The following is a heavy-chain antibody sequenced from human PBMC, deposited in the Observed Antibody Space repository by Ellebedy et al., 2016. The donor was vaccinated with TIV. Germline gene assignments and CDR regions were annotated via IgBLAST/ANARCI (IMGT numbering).Heavy chain of an antibody. Sequence: MPSETLSLTCAVYGGSFSGYYWSWIRQPPGKGLEWIGEINHSGSTNYNPSLKSRVTISVDTSKNQFSLKLSSVTAADTAVYYCARARSSGWLHTPDYWGQGLLVTVSS. D-gene: IGHD6-19*01. CDR2: INHSGST. J-gene: IGHJ4*02. CDR1: GGSFSGYY. CDR3: ARARSSGWLHTPDY. V-gene: IGHV4-34*01.